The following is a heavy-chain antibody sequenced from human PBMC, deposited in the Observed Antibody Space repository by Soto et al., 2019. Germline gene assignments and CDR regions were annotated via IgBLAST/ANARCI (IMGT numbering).Heavy chain of an antibody. Sequence: GGSLRLSCAASGFTFSSYSMNWVRQAPGKGLEWVSYISSSSSTIYYADSVKGRFTISRDNAKNSLYLQMNSLRDEDTAVYYCARDPLLRFLENYYYYGMDVWGQGTTVTVSS. CDR3: ARDPLLRFLENYYYYGMDV. V-gene: IGHV3-48*02. CDR2: ISSSSSTI. CDR1: GFTFSSYS. J-gene: IGHJ6*02. D-gene: IGHD3-3*01.